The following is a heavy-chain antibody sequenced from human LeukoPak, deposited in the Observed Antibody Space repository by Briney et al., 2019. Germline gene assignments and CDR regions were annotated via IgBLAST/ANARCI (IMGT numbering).Heavy chain of an antibody. J-gene: IGHJ6*03. CDR1: GDSVSTNSAT. CDR2: TYYRSEWYN. Sequence: SQTLSLTCDISGDSVSTNSATWNWIRQSPSRGIEWLGRTYYRSEWYNDYAVSVKSRITINPDTSKNQFSLKLHSVTPEDTAVYYCARAQDYYYYMDVWGKGTTVTVSS. V-gene: IGHV6-1*01. CDR3: ARAQDYYYYMDV.